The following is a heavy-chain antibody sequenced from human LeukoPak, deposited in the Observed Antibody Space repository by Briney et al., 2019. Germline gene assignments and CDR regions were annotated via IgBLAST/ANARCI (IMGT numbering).Heavy chain of an antibody. V-gene: IGHV3-74*01. CDR3: VRPSESWLGQGL. CDR1: GFTFRRNW. CDR2: INSDGSVT. Sequence: GGSLRLSCAASGFTFRRNWMHWVRQAPGKGLVWVSRINSDGSVTDYADSVKGRFTISRGNGKKTLYLHMDSLRAEDTAVYYCVRPSESWLGQGLWGQGTLVTVSS. J-gene: IGHJ4*02. D-gene: IGHD6-25*01.